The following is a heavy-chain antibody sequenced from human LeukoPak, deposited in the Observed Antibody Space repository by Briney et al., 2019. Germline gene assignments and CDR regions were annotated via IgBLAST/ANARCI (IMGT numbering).Heavy chain of an antibody. D-gene: IGHD2-2*01. V-gene: IGHV1-2*02. CDR2: INPSSGGT. Sequence: ASVKVSCKASGYTFTGYYMHWVRQAPGQGLEWMGWINPSSGGTNYAQKFQGRVTMTRDTSISTAYMELSRLRSDDTAVYYCARDIVVVPAAKSNEAWFDPWGQGTLVTVSS. J-gene: IGHJ5*02. CDR3: ARDIVVVPAAKSNEAWFDP. CDR1: GYTFTGYY.